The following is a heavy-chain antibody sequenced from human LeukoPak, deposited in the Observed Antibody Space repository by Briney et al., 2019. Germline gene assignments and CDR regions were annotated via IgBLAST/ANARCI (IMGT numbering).Heavy chain of an antibody. J-gene: IGHJ3*02. CDR2: ITGSSTYI. CDR1: GFTFSSYS. Sequence: GGSLRLSCAASGFTFSSYSMNWVRQAPGKGLEWVSSITGSSTYIYYADSVKGRFTISRDNAKNSLYLQMNSLRAEDTAVYFCARISLQVVHDAFDIWGQGTTVIVSS. CDR3: ARISLQVVHDAFDI. V-gene: IGHV3-21*01. D-gene: IGHD6-13*01.